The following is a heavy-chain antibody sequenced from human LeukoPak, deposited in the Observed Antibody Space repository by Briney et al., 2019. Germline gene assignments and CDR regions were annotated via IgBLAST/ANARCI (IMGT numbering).Heavy chain of an antibody. CDR1: GFTFSDYY. Sequence: PGGSLRLSCGASGFTFSDYYMSSIRQAPGKGLEWVSYIVRNGETAYYADSVKGRFTISRDNAQNSLFLQMDSLRDEDATTYYCARGHWQLEVWGQGSLVTVSS. J-gene: IGHJ4*02. CDR3: ARGHWQLEV. CDR2: IVRNGETA. V-gene: IGHV3-11*01. D-gene: IGHD3-3*01.